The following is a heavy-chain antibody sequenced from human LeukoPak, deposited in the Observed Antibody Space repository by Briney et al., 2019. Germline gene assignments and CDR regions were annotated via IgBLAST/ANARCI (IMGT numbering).Heavy chain of an antibody. CDR3: ARDFGYCSSTSCYYYYYYYMDV. CDR2: IYTSGST. D-gene: IGHD2-2*01. V-gene: IGHV4-4*07. CDR1: GGSISSYY. Sequence: PSETLSLTCTVSGGSISSYYWSWIRQPAGKGLEWIGRIYTSGSTNYNPSLKSRVTMSVDTSKNQFSLKLSSVTAADTAVYYCARDFGYCSSTSCYYYYYYYMDVWGKGTTVTVSS. J-gene: IGHJ6*03.